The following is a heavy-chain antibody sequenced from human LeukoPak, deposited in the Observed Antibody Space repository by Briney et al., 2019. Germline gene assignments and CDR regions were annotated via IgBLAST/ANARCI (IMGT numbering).Heavy chain of an antibody. CDR3: ARGRIVVATTGTFDI. CDR1: GGSIRPFY. D-gene: IGHD2-15*01. V-gene: IGHV4-59*12. CDR2: IYYTGGT. J-gene: IGHJ3*02. Sequence: SETLSLTCTVSGGSIRPFYSNWIRQPPGKGLEWIGYIYYTGGTSYSPSLNSRATISVDTSKNQISLKLNSVTAADTAVYYCARGRIVVATTGTFDIKGQGTMVPVSS.